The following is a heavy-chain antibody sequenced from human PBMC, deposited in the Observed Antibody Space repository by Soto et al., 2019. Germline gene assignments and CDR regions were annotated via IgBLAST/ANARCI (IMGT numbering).Heavy chain of an antibody. D-gene: IGHD5-12*01. CDR2: INHSGST. Sequence: SETLSLTCAVYGGSFSGYYWSWIRQPPGKGLEWIGEINHSGSTNYNPSLKSRVTISVDTSKNQFSLKLSSVTAADTAVYYCARVGRGGYDLDPPLYYNYYMDVWSKGNTVTVSS. CDR3: ARVGRGGYDLDPPLYYNYYMDV. V-gene: IGHV4-34*01. CDR1: GGSFSGYY. J-gene: IGHJ6*03.